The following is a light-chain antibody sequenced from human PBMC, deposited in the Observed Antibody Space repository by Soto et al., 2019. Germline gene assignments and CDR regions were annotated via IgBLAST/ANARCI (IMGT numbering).Light chain of an antibody. J-gene: IGKJ3*01. V-gene: IGKV1-39*01. CDR3: QQSYSTPFT. CDR1: QSISSY. Sequence: DIQMTQSPSSLSASVGDRVTITCRASQSISSYLNWYQQKPGKAPKLLIYAESSLQSGVPSSFSGSGSGTDFTLTISSLQPEDFATYYYQQSYSTPFTFGPGTKVDIK. CDR2: AES.